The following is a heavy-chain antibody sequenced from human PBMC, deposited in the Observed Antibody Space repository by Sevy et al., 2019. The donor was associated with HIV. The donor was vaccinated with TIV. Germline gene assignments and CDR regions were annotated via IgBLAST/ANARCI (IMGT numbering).Heavy chain of an antibody. CDR3: ANGISARLDY. CDR2: IYYSGIT. J-gene: IGHJ4*02. CDR1: GDSISGYY. V-gene: IGHV4-59*01. D-gene: IGHD6-6*01. Sequence: SETLSLTCTVSGDSISGYYWSWIRQPPGKGLEWFGYIYYSGITNYNPSLKSRVTISPDTSKNQISLNLSSVTAADTAVYYCANGISARLDYWGQGTLVTVSS.